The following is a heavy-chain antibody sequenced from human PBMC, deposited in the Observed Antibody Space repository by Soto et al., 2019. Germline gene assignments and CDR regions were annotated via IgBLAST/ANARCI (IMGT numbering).Heavy chain of an antibody. Sequence: VSGPTLVNPTQTLTLTCTFSGFSISTSGMGVGWNRQPPGKALEWLALIYWDDDKRYSPSLKSRLNITKDTSKNQVVLTMTNMDPVDTATYYCAHNRPSSSSYYYYYMDVWGKGTTITVSS. CDR1: GFSISTSGMG. CDR2: IYWDDDK. D-gene: IGHD6-6*01. V-gene: IGHV2-5*02. CDR3: AHNRPSSSSYYYYYMDV. J-gene: IGHJ6*03.